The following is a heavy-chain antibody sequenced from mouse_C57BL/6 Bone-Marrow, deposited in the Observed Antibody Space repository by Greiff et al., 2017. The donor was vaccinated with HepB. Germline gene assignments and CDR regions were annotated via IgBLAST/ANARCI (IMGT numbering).Heavy chain of an antibody. CDR2: ISSGGSYT. D-gene: IGHD4-1*02. V-gene: IGHV5-6*02. CDR1: GFTFSSYG. J-gene: IGHJ3*01. CDR3: ARHQLGGFAY. Sequence: DVKLVESGGDLVKPGGSLKLSCAASGFTFSSYGMSWVRQTPDKRLEWVATISSGGSYTYYPDSVKGRFTISRDHAKNTLYLQMSSLKSEDTAMYYCARHQLGGFAYWGQGTLVTVSA.